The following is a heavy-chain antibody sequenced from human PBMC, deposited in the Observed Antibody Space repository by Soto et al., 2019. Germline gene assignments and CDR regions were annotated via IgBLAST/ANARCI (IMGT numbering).Heavy chain of an antibody. V-gene: IGHV4-31*03. CDR1: GGSISSGGTGSY. Sequence: QVQLQESGPGLVKPSQTLSLTCTVSGGSISSGGTGSYWTWIRQLPGKGLAWIGYIYYTGNPYYNPSLKSRPTISIDTSENQFSLKLTSVTAAGTAVYFCASGHDAYKVRYWGQGTLVTVSS. D-gene: IGHD1-1*01. J-gene: IGHJ4*02. CDR2: IYYTGNP. CDR3: ASGHDAYKVRY.